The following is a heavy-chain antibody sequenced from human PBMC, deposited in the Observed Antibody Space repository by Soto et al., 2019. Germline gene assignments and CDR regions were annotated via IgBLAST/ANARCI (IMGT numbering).Heavy chain of an antibody. Sequence: QVQLVQSGAEVKKPGASVKVSCKASGDTFTSYEINWVRQATGQGLEWMGWMNPNSGNTGYAQKFQGRVTMTRNTSISTGYMELSSLRSEDTAVYYCARLGYCSGGSCRRGYWFDPWGQGTLVTVSS. V-gene: IGHV1-8*01. CDR2: MNPNSGNT. CDR3: ARLGYCSGGSCRRGYWFDP. J-gene: IGHJ5*02. CDR1: GDTFTSYE. D-gene: IGHD2-15*01.